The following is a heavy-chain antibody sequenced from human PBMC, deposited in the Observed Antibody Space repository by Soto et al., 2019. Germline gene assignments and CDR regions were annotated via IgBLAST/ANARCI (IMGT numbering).Heavy chain of an antibody. D-gene: IGHD2-2*01. Sequence: QVQLQESGPGLVKPSQTLSLTCTVSGGSISSGDYYWTWIRHHPGKCLEWIGYIYYSGSTKHNPSLMSRITISVDTSKIQFSLKLNSVTAADTAVYYCARTKTSSTSFHVDYWAREPRSPSPQ. CDR3: ARTKTSSTSFHVDY. J-gene: IGHJ4*02. V-gene: IGHV4-31*03. CDR2: IYYSGST. CDR1: GGSISSGDYY.